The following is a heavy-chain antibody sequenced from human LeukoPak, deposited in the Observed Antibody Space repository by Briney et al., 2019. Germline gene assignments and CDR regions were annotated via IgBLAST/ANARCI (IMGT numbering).Heavy chain of an antibody. J-gene: IGHJ5*02. CDR3: ARGGDFWSGYSRRSNWFDP. CDR1: GGSFSGYY. D-gene: IGHD3-3*01. Sequence: SETLSLTCAVYGGSFSGYYWSWIRQPPGKGLEWIGEINHSGSTNYNPSPKSRVAISVDTSKNQLSLKLNSVTAADTAVYYCARGGDFWSGYSRRSNWFDPWGQGTLVTVSS. CDR2: INHSGST. V-gene: IGHV4-34*01.